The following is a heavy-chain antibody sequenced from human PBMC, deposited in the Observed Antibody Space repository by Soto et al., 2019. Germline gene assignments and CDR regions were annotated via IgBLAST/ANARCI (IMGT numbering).Heavy chain of an antibody. CDR3: ARGSGIGHAFDI. CDR1: GYTFTSYG. V-gene: IGHV1-2*04. CDR2: INPNSGGT. Sequence: ASVKVSCKASGYTFTSYGISWVRQAPGQGLEWMGWINPNSGGTNYAQKFQGWVTMTRDTSISTAYMELSRLRSDDTAVYYCARGSGIGHAFDIWGQGTMVTVSS. D-gene: IGHD1-20*01. J-gene: IGHJ3*02.